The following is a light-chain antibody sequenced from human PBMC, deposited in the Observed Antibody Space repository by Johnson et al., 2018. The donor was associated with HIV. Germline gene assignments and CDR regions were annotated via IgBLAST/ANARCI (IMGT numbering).Light chain of an antibody. Sequence: QSVLTQPPSVSAAPGQKVTISCSGSSSYIGNNYVSWYQQLPGTAPKLLIYENNKRPSGIPDRFSGSKSGTSATLAIAGLQTGDEADYYCATWDSSMTDGGVFGTGTKVTVL. V-gene: IGLV1-51*02. CDR3: ATWDSSMTDGGV. J-gene: IGLJ1*01. CDR2: ENN. CDR1: SSYIGNNY.